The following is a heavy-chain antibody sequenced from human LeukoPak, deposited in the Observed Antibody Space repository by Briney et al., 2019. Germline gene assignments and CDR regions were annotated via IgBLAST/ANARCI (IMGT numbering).Heavy chain of an antibody. Sequence: GGSLRLSCAASGXTFSRYNMNWVRQAPGKGLEWVSSISSSSSYIYYADSVKGRFTISRDNAKNSLYLQMNSLRAEDTAVYYCASDYSNDYWGQGTLVTVSS. CDR2: ISSSSSYI. V-gene: IGHV3-21*01. D-gene: IGHD4-11*01. CDR3: ASDYSNDY. J-gene: IGHJ4*02. CDR1: GXTFSRYN.